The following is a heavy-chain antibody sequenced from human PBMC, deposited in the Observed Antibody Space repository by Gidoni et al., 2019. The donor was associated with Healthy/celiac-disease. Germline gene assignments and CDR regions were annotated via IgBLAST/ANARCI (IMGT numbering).Heavy chain of an antibody. Sequence: QLQLQESGPGLVKPSEPLALTCTVSGGSISSRSYYWCWIRQPPGEGLEWIGSIYYSGSTYYNPSLKSRVTISVDTSKTQFSLKLSSVTAADTAVYYCARSRAWGYYYDSSGYETWGQGTLVTVSS. CDR1: GGSISSRSYY. D-gene: IGHD3-22*01. CDR2: IYYSGST. V-gene: IGHV4-39*01. CDR3: ARSRAWGYYYDSSGYET. J-gene: IGHJ5*02.